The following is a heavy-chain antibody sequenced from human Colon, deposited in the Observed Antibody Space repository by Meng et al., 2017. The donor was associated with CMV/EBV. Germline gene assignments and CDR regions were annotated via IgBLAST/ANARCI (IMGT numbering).Heavy chain of an antibody. J-gene: IGHJ6*02. D-gene: IGHD3-16*01. CDR2: INTNTGNP. CDR1: YSLSDYA. V-gene: IGHV7-4-1*02. CDR3: ARGGTNRDYYYHYGMDV. Sequence: YSLSDYALNWVRQAPGQGIEWMGWINTNTGNPTYAQGFTGRFVFSLDTSVTTAYLQISSLKAEDSAVYYCARGGTNRDYYYHYGMDVWGQGTTVTVSS.